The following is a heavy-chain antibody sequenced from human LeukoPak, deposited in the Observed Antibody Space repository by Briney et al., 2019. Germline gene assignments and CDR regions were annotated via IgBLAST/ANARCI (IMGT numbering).Heavy chain of an antibody. D-gene: IGHD5-12*01. Sequence: GGSLRLSCAASGFTFSSYGMHWVRQAPGKGLEWVAVIWYDGSNKYYADSVKGRFTISRDNSKNALYLQMNSLRAEDTAVYYCAKERSWLRAELDYWGQGTLVTVSS. J-gene: IGHJ4*02. CDR2: IWYDGSNK. CDR3: AKERSWLRAELDY. CDR1: GFTFSSYG. V-gene: IGHV3-33*06.